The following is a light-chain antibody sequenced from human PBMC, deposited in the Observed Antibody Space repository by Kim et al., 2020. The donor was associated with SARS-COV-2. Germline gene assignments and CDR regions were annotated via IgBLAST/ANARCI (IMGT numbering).Light chain of an antibody. J-gene: IGLJ1*01. CDR2: YDS. CDR1: NIGSKT. Sequence: LTQPPSVSVAPGKTARITCGGNNIGSKTVQWYQQKPGQAPVLVIFYDSDRPSGIPERFSGSNSGNTATLTISRVEAGDEADYYCQVWDISSDHPCVF. V-gene: IGLV3-21*04. CDR3: QVWDISSDHPCV.